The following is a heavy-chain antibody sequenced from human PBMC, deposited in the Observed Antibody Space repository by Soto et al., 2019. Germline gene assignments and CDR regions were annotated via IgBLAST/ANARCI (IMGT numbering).Heavy chain of an antibody. CDR1: GYSFTSYW. CDR2: THVAESRT. CDR3: VKDRYGVIRGSNDY. V-gene: IGHV5-51*01. D-gene: IGHD3-10*01. J-gene: IGHJ4*02. Sequence: ESLKISCKGSGYSFTSYWIGWVRQMPGKGLEWMGITHVAESRTLYSPSIQGQVTISVDKSINTVYLQWSSLKASDTAVYYCVKDRYGVIRGSNDYWGQGTLVTVSS.